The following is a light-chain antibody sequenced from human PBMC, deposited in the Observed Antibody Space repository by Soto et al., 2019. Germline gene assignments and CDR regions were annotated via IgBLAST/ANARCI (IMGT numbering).Light chain of an antibody. J-gene: IGKJ1*01. CDR3: QQYSSHTWT. Sequence: DIQMTQSPSTLSASVGDRVTVTCRASQSISRLGAWYHQKPXKSPKLLXXXPXRLDSGVPSRFSGSGSGTEFTLTISSLQPDDLATYYCQQYSSHTWTFGQGTKVDIK. CDR1: QSISRL. CDR2: XPX. V-gene: IGKV1-5*01.